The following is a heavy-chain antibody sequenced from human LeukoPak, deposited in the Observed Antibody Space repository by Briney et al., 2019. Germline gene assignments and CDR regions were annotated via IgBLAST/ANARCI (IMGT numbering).Heavy chain of an antibody. Sequence: SETLSLTCSVSGYSISSGYYWGWIRQPPGKGLEWIGNIYHDGNTYYNPSLKSRVTISVDTSKNQFSLKLSSVTAADTAVYYCARHSTVTTRSNIDYWGQGTLVTVSS. CDR3: ARHSTVTTRSNIDY. V-gene: IGHV4-38-2*02. J-gene: IGHJ4*02. CDR2: IYHDGNT. D-gene: IGHD4-17*01. CDR1: GYSISSGYY.